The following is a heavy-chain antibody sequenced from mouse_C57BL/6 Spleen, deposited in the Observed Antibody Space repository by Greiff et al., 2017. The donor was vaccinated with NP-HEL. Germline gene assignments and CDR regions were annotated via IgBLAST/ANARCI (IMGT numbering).Heavy chain of an antibody. D-gene: IGHD1-1*01. J-gene: IGHJ2*01. CDR1: GYTFTDYE. CDR2: IDPETGGT. V-gene: IGHV1-15*01. Sequence: VQLQQSGAELVRPGASVTLSCKASGYTFTDYEMHWVKQTPVHGLEWIGAIDPETGGTAYNQKFKGKAILTADKSSSTAYMELRSLTSEDSAVYYCTGYYYGLYYFDYWGQGTTLTVSS. CDR3: TGYYYGLYYFDY.